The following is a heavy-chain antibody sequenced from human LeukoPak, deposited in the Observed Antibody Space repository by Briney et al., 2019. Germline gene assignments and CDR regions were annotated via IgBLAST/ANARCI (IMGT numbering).Heavy chain of an antibody. V-gene: IGHV3-48*03. J-gene: IGHJ4*02. Sequence: AGGSLRLSCAASGFTFSSYEMNWVRQAPGKGLEWVSYISSSGSTIYYADSVKGRFTISRDNAENSLYLQMNSLRAEDTAVYYCALGRYCSGGSCLSDWGQGTLVTVSS. CDR2: ISSSGSTI. CDR1: GFTFSSYE. D-gene: IGHD2-15*01. CDR3: ALGRYCSGGSCLSD.